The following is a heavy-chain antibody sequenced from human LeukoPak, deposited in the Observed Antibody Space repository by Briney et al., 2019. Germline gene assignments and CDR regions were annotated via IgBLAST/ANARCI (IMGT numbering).Heavy chain of an antibody. V-gene: IGHV1-18*01. CDR2: ISAYNGNT. CDR3: AREVVVPAAFVYGMDV. J-gene: IGHJ6*02. Sequence: RASVKVSCKASGYTFTSYGISWVRQAPGQGLEWMGWISAYNGNTNYAQKLQGRVTMTTDTSTSTAYMELRSLRSDDTAVYYCAREVVVPAAFVYGMDVWGQGTTVTVSS. CDR1: GYTFTSYG. D-gene: IGHD2-2*01.